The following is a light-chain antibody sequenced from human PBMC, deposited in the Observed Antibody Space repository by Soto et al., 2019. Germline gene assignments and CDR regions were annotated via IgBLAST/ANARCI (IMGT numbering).Light chain of an antibody. Sequence: QSALTQPASVSGSPGQSITISCTRTSSDVGDYNLVSWYQHHPDKAPKLMICEDTKRPSGVSNRLSGSKSGNTASLTSSGLQAEDEADNYCCSYAGYNTWVFGGVPNLTVL. CDR2: EDT. CDR1: SSDVGDYNL. V-gene: IGLV2-23*01. J-gene: IGLJ3*02. CDR3: CSYAGYNTWV.